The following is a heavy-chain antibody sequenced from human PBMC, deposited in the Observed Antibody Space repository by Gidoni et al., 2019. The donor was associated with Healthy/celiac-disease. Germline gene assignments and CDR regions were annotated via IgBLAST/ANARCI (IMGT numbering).Heavy chain of an antibody. D-gene: IGHD2-2*01. CDR1: GGSISSRNW. V-gene: IGHV4-4*02. CDR3: ARAMSGIVVVPAADAFDI. CDR2: ICHSGST. Sequence: QVQLPESGPGLVKPSGTLSLTLPVSGGSISSRNWWSWVRQPPGKGLEWIGEICHSGSTNYNPSLKSRVTISVDKSKNQFSLKLSSVTAADTAVYYCARAMSGIVVVPAADAFDIWGQGTMVTVSS. J-gene: IGHJ3*02.